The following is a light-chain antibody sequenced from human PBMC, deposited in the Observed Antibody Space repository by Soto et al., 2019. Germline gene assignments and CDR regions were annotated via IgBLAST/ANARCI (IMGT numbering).Light chain of an antibody. CDR3: QQYNNWPPYT. Sequence: IVLTQSPATLSVSPGERVTLSCRASQSVASTYLAWYQQRPGQAARLLISGASTRAAGMPARFTGGGSGTEFTLTISSLQSEDFAVYYCQQYNNWPPYTLDQGTKVDIK. CDR1: QSVASTY. CDR2: GAS. V-gene: IGKV3-15*01. J-gene: IGKJ2*01.